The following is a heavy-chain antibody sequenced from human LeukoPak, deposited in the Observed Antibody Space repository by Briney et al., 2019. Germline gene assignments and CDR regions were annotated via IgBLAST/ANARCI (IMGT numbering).Heavy chain of an antibody. CDR2: ISYDGSNK. CDR1: GFTFSSYA. V-gene: IGHV3-30-3*01. Sequence: HPGGSLRLSCAASGFTFSSYAMHWVRQAPGKGLEWVAVISYDGSNKYYADSVKGRFTISRDNSKNTLYLQMNSLRAEDTAVYYCARVGTTVTTIEAFDIWGQGTMVTVSS. J-gene: IGHJ3*02. CDR3: ARVGTTVTTIEAFDI. D-gene: IGHD4-17*01.